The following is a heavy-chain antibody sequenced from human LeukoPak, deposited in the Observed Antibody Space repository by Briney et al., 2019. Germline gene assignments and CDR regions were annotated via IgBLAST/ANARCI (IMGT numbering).Heavy chain of an antibody. CDR3: AKLGYCSGGSCLELNDC. V-gene: IGHV4-39*01. Sequence: PSETLSLTCSVSGGSISSSSYYWGWIRQPPGKGLEWIGSIYYSGSTYYNPSLKSRVTISVDTSKNQFSLKLSSVTAADTAVYYCAKLGYCSGGSCLELNDCWGQGTLVTVSS. D-gene: IGHD2-15*01. CDR2: IYYSGST. J-gene: IGHJ4*02. CDR1: GGSISSSSYY.